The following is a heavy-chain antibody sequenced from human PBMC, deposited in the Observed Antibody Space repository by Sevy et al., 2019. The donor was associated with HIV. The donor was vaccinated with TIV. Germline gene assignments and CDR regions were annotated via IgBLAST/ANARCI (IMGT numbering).Heavy chain of an antibody. CDR1: GFTFSPYW. V-gene: IGHV3-7*01. CDR3: ARGVGLDC. Sequence: GESLKISCAASGFTFSPYWMTWVRQAPGKGLEWVANIRPDGSDKYYVDSVKGRLTISRDNAKNSLYLQMNSRRADDTAMYYCARGVGLDCWGQGALVTVSS. D-gene: IGHD1-26*01. CDR2: IRPDGSDK. J-gene: IGHJ4*02.